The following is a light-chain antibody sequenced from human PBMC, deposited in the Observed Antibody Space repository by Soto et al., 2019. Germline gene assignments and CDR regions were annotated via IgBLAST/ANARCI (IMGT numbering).Light chain of an antibody. CDR1: QSVSST. J-gene: IGKJ5*01. CDR2: GAS. Sequence: EIVMTQSPATLSVSPGERATLSCSASQSVSSTLAWYQQKPGQPPRLLIYGASTRATGIPARFSGSGSGTQFTLITSCLQSEDFAVYYCQLNKSWQRINICQGTRLEIK. CDR3: QLNKSWQRIN. V-gene: IGKV3-15*01.